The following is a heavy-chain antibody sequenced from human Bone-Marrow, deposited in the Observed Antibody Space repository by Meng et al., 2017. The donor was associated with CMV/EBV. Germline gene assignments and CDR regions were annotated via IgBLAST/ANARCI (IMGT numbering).Heavy chain of an antibody. J-gene: IGHJ6*02. Sequence: ASVKVSCKASGYTFTTYDTNWVRQATGQGLEWMGWMNPNSGNTGYAQKFQGRVTLTRVTSISTAYMELSSLTSDDTAVYYCARTRIEVEPDGRKIKYYNYGMDVWGQGTTVTVSS. CDR2: MNPNSGNT. CDR1: GYTFTTYD. D-gene: IGHD2-2*01. V-gene: IGHV1-8*01. CDR3: ARTRIEVEPDGRKIKYYNYGMDV.